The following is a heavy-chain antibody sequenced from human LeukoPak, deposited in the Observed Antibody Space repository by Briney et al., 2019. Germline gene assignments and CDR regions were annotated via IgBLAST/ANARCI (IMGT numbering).Heavy chain of an antibody. V-gene: IGHV3-21*01. CDR2: ISSSSSYI. J-gene: IGHJ4*02. D-gene: IGHD5-24*01. CDR1: GFTLSSYS. CDR3: AKQMAVDYFDY. Sequence: GGSLRLSCAASGFTLSSYSMNWVRQAPGKGLEWVSSISSSSSYIYYADSVKGRFTISRDNAKNSLYLQMNSLRAEDTAVYYCAKQMAVDYFDYWGQGTLVTVSS.